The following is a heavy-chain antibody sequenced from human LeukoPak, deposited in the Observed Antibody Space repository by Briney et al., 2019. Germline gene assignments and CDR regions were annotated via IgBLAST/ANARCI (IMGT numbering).Heavy chain of an antibody. V-gene: IGHV1-69*13. J-gene: IGHJ4*02. Sequence: ASVKVSCKASGGTFSSYAISWERQAPGQGLEWMGGIIPIFGTANYAQKFQGRVTITADESTSTAYMELSSLRSEDTAVYYCARGRPSYGSMDFDYWGQGTLVTVSS. D-gene: IGHD3-10*01. CDR1: GGTFSSYA. CDR2: IIPIFGTA. CDR3: ARGRPSYGSMDFDY.